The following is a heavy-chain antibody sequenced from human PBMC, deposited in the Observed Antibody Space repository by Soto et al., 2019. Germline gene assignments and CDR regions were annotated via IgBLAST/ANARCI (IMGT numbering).Heavy chain of an antibody. CDR2: FDPEDGET. D-gene: IGHD3-3*01. V-gene: IGHV1-24*01. J-gene: IGHJ3*02. Sequence: SVKVSCKLSGYTLTELSMHWVRQAPGKGLEWMGGFDPEDGETIYAQKFQGRVTMTEDTSTDTAYMELSSLRSGDMAVYYCATCSLMGFWSGIPPAFDIWGQGTMVTVSS. CDR3: ATCSLMGFWSGIPPAFDI. CDR1: GYTLTELS.